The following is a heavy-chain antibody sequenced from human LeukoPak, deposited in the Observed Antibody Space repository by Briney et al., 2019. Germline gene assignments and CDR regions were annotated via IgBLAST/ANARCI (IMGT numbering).Heavy chain of an antibody. V-gene: IGHV1-8*01. J-gene: IGHJ6*02. CDR3: ARGIGGIYYYYGMDV. CDR2: MNPNSGNT. D-gene: IGHD2-15*01. CDR1: GYTFTSYD. Sequence: ASVKVSCKASGYTFTSYDINWVRRATGQGLEWMGWMNPNSGNTGYAQKFQGRVTMTRNTSISTAYMELSSLRSEDTAVYYCARGIGGIYYYYGMDVWGQGTTVTVSS.